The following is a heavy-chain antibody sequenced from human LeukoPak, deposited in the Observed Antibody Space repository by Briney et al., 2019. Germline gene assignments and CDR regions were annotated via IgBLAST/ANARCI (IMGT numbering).Heavy chain of an antibody. Sequence: PGGSLRLSCAAFGFTFSSYAMSWVRQAPGKGLEWVSAISGSGGSTYYADSVKGRFTISRDNSKNTLYLQMNSLRAEDTAVYYCAKEQRFYSGSYLGYWGQGTLVTVSS. CDR2: ISGSGGST. D-gene: IGHD1-26*01. CDR3: AKEQRFYSGSYLGY. V-gene: IGHV3-23*01. CDR1: GFTFSSYA. J-gene: IGHJ4*02.